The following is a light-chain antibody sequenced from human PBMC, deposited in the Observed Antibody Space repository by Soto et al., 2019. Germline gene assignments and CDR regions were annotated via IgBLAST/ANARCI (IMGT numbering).Light chain of an antibody. CDR1: RGIVGAFNF. CDR2: EVS. V-gene: IGLV2-14*01. J-gene: IGLJ1*01. Sequence: QSVLTQPASVSGSPGQSITISCTGTRGIVGAFNFVSWYQQYAGKAPKLIIYEVSNRPSGVSNRFSGSKSGNTASLTISGLQAEDEADYYCSSYATTSARVFGTWTKATVL. CDR3: SSYATTSARV.